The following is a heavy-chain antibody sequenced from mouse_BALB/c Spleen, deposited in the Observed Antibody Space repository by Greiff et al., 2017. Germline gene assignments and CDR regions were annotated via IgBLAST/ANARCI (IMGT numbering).Heavy chain of an antibody. Sequence: EVMLVESGGGLVKPGGSLKLSCAASGFTFSSYAMSWVRQTPEKRLEWVATISSGGGYTYYPDSVKGRFTISRDNAKNTLYLQMSSLRSEDTAMYSCERRGLLRITYDGYFDVWGAGTTVTVSS. V-gene: IGHV5-9-1*01. CDR1: GFTFSSYA. J-gene: IGHJ1*01. D-gene: IGHD1-1*01. CDR3: ERRGLLRITYDGYFDV. CDR2: ISSGGGYT.